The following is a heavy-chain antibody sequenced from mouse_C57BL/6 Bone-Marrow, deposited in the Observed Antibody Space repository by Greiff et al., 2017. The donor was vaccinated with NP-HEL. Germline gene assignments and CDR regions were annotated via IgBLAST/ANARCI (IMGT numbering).Heavy chain of an antibody. V-gene: IGHV2-3*01. D-gene: IGHD1-2*01. J-gene: IGHJ4*01. CDR3: AKIGGRLYAMDY. CDR1: GFSLTSSG. Sequence: VQLPQSGPGLVAPSQRLSITCTVSGFSLTSSGVSWVRQPPGKGLEWLGVIWGDGSTNYHSALISRLSISKDNSKSQVFVKLNRLQTDDTATYHCAKIGGRLYAMDYWGQGTSVTVSS. CDR2: IWGDGST.